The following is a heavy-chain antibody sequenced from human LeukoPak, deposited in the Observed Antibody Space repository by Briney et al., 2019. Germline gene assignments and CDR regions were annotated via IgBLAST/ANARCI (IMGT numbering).Heavy chain of an antibody. J-gene: IGHJ4*02. D-gene: IGHD3-22*01. V-gene: IGHV4-31*03. CDR3: ARGNYYDSSGYYSGYFDY. CDR2: IYYSGST. CDR1: GGSISSGGYY. Sequence: PSETLSLTCTVSGGSISSGGYYWSWIRQHPGKGLEWIGYIYYSGSTYYNPSLKSRVTISVDTSKNQFSLKLSSVTAADTAVYYCARGNYYDSSGYYSGYFDYWGQGTLVTVSS.